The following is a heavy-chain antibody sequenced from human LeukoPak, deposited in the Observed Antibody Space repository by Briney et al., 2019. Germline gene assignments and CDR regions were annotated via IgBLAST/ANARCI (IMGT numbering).Heavy chain of an antibody. Sequence: SQTLSLACTVSGGSISSGGYWSWIRQPPGKGLEWIGYIYHSGSTYYNPSLKSRVTISVDTSKNQFSLKLSSVTAADTAVYYCARNYDFWSGYGYYYMDVWGKGTTVTVSS. CDR3: ARNYDFWSGYGYYYMDV. CDR1: GGSISSGGY. J-gene: IGHJ6*03. CDR2: IYHSGST. V-gene: IGHV4-30-2*05. D-gene: IGHD3-3*01.